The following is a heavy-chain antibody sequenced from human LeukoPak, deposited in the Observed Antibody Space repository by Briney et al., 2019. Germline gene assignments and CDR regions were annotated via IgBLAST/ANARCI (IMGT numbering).Heavy chain of an antibody. J-gene: IGHJ4*02. V-gene: IGHV1-8*01. Sequence: GASVKVSCKASGYTFTSYDINWVRQATGQGLEWMGWMNPNSGNTGYAQKFQGRVTMTRNTSISTAYTELSSLRSEDTAVYYCARGVRITIFGAKRYDYWGQGTLVTVSS. CDR1: GYTFTSYD. CDR3: ARGVRITIFGAKRYDY. D-gene: IGHD3-3*01. CDR2: MNPNSGNT.